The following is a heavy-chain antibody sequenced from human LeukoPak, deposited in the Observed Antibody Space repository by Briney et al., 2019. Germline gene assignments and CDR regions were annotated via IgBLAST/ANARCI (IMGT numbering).Heavy chain of an antibody. CDR3: ARARGIAPTLNWFDP. D-gene: IGHD6-13*01. CDR2: INHSGST. CDR1: GGSFSGYY. Sequence: SETLSLTCAVYGGSFSGYYWSWIRQPPGKGLEWIGEINHSGSTNYNPSLESRVTISVDTSKNQFSLKLSSVTAADTAVYYCARARGIAPTLNWFDPWGQGTLVTVSS. J-gene: IGHJ5*02. V-gene: IGHV4-34*01.